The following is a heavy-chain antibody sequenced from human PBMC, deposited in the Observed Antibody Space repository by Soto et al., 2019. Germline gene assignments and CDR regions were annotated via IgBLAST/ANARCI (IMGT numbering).Heavy chain of an antibody. Sequence: SETLSLTCAVYGGSFSGYYWSWIRQPPRKGLEWIGEINHSGSTNYNPSLKSRVTISVDTSKNQFSLKLSSVTAADTAVYYCTLRYCSGGSCLVYFDYWGQGTLVTVSS. J-gene: IGHJ4*02. D-gene: IGHD2-15*01. V-gene: IGHV4-34*01. CDR3: TLRYCSGGSCLVYFDY. CDR2: INHSGST. CDR1: GGSFSGYY.